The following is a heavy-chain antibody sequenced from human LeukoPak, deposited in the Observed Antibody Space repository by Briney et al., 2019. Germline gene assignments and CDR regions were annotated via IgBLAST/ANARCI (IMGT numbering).Heavy chain of an antibody. CDR3: ARGRYFDL. V-gene: IGHV4-34*01. CDR2: INHSGST. Sequence: PSETLSLTCAVYGGSFSGYYWSWIRQPPGKGLEWIGEINHSGSTNYNPSLKSRVTISVDTSKNQFSLKLSSVTAADTAVYYCARGRYFDLWGRGTLVTVS. CDR1: GGSFSGYY. J-gene: IGHJ2*01.